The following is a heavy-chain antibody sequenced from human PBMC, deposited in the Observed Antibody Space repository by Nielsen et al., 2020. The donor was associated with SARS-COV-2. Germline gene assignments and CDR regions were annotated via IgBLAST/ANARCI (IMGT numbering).Heavy chain of an antibody. V-gene: IGHV3-23*01. Sequence: GESLKLSCTTSGFAFSTYAMTWVRQAPGKGLEWVSAISGSGANKYYADSVKGRFTISRDNSKNTLYLQMSSLRAEDTAVYHCAKERDSRGYYDYWGQGTLVTVSS. CDR3: AKERDSRGYYDY. CDR2: ISGSGANK. CDR1: GFAFSTYA. J-gene: IGHJ4*02. D-gene: IGHD3-22*01.